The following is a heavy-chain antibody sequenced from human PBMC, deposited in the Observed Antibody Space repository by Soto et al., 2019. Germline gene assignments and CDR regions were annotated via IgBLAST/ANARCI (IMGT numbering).Heavy chain of an antibody. CDR1: GFTFSSYA. CDR2: ISYDGSNK. CDR3: ARDVQQLGRNWFDP. J-gene: IGHJ5*02. Sequence: QVQLVESGGGVVQPGRSLRLSCAASGFTFSSYAMHWVRQAPGKGLEWVAVISYDGSNKYYADSVKGRFTISRDNSKNTLYLQMNSLRAEDTAVYYCARDVQQLGRNWFDPWGQGTLVTVSS. D-gene: IGHD6-13*01. V-gene: IGHV3-30-3*01.